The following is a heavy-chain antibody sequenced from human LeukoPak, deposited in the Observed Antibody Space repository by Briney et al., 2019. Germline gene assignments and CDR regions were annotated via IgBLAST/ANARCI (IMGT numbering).Heavy chain of an antibody. CDR2: KWYDGSNK. V-gene: IGHV3-33*01. D-gene: IGHD2-15*01. Sequence: GALRLSCAASGFTFSSYGMHWVRQAPGKGLEWVAVKWYDGSNKYYADSVKGRFTISRDNSKNTLYLQMNSLRAEDTAVYYCARGATTAYCSGGSCYSVPRFDPWGQGTLVTVSS. CDR3: ARGATTAYCSGGSCYSVPRFDP. CDR1: GFTFSSYG. J-gene: IGHJ5*02.